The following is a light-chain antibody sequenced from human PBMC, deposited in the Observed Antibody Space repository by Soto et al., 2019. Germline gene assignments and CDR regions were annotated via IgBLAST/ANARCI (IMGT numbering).Light chain of an antibody. CDR1: QSVSSTY. Sequence: EIVLTQSPGTPFLSPGERATLSCRASQSVSSTYLAWYQQKPGQAPRLLIYGASNRATGIPARFSGSGSGRDFTLTNTRLEPEDFTVNYFKHNGSSPPCAFGPWTKVEIK. CDR2: GAS. J-gene: IGKJ3*01. V-gene: IGKV3-20*01. CDR3: KHNGSSPPCA.